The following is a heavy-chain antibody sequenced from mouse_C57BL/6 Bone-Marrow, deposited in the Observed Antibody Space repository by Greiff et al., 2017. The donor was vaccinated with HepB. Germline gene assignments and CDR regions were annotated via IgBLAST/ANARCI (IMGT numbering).Heavy chain of an antibody. D-gene: IGHD1-1*01. V-gene: IGHV1-54*01. CDR1: GYAFTNYL. CDR2: INPGSGGT. Sequence: VQLQQSGAELVRPGTSVKVSCKASGYAFTNYLIEWVKQRPGQGLEWIGVINPGSGGTNYNEKFKGKATLTADKSSSTAYMQLSSLTSEDSAVYFCAREVYYYGSNDYWGQGTTLTVSS. J-gene: IGHJ2*01. CDR3: AREVYYYGSNDY.